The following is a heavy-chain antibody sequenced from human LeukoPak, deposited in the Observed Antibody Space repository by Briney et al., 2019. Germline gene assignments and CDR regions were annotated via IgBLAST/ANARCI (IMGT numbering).Heavy chain of an antibody. J-gene: IGHJ4*02. D-gene: IGHD5-12*01. V-gene: IGHV4-59*01. Sequence: PSETLSLTCTVSGGSISSYYWSWIRQPPGKGLEWIGFISYSGSTGYRPSLKSRVTISVDTSKNQFSLKLSSVTAADTAVYYCARGGGYDWGAFDYWGQGTLVTVSS. CDR1: GGSISSYY. CDR2: ISYSGST. CDR3: ARGGGYDWGAFDY.